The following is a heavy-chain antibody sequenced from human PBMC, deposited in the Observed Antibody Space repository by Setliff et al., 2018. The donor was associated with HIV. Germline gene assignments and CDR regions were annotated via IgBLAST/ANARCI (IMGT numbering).Heavy chain of an antibody. J-gene: IGHJ6*03. CDR3: ARGTAYYNFWSGYSQDYYYYYMDV. Sequence: NPSETLSLTCAVYGGSFSGYYWSWIRQSPGKGLEWIGEINHSGSTKYNPSLKSRVTISVDTSKNQFSLKLSSVTAADTAVYYCARGTAYYNFWSGYSQDYYYYYMDVWGKGTTVTVSS. CDR1: GGSFSGYY. D-gene: IGHD3-3*01. CDR2: INHSGST. V-gene: IGHV4-34*01.